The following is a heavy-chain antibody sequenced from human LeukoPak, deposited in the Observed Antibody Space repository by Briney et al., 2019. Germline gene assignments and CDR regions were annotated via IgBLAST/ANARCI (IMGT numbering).Heavy chain of an antibody. CDR3: ARPNFLGVMTAPSAFDI. Sequence: SETLSLTCAVYGGSFSGYYWSWIRQPPGKGLEWIGSIYYSGSTYYNPPLKSRVTISVDTSKNQFSLKLSSVTAADTAVYYCARPNFLGVMTAPSAFDIWGQGTMVTVSS. J-gene: IGHJ3*02. V-gene: IGHV4-34*01. D-gene: IGHD2-21*02. CDR2: IYYSGST. CDR1: GGSFSGYY.